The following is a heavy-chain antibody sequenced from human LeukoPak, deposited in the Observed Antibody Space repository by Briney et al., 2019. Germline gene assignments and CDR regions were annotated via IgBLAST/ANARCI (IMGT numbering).Heavy chain of an antibody. CDR1: GGSISSYY. CDR2: IYYSGST. V-gene: IGHV4-59*01. CDR3: ARTDDTIFGVVIGGFGYYGMDV. J-gene: IGHJ6*02. Sequence: SETLSLTRIVSGGSISSYYWSWIRQPPGKGLEWIGYIYYSGSTNYNPSLKSRVTISVDTSKNQFSLKLSSVTAADTAVYYCARTDDTIFGVVIGGFGYYGMDVWGQGTTVTVSS. D-gene: IGHD3-3*01.